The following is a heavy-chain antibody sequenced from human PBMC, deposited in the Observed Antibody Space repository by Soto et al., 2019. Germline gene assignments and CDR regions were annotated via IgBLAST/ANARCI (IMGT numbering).Heavy chain of an antibody. CDR1: GGSISSGGYY. D-gene: IGHD3-3*01. Sequence: PSETLSLTCTVSGGSISSGGYYWSWIRQHPGKGLEWIGYIYYSGSTYYNPSLKSRVTISVDTSKNQFSLKLSSVTAADTAVYYCARGPAGFLEWLNFDYWGQGTLVTVSS. V-gene: IGHV4-31*03. CDR2: IYYSGST. CDR3: ARGPAGFLEWLNFDY. J-gene: IGHJ4*02.